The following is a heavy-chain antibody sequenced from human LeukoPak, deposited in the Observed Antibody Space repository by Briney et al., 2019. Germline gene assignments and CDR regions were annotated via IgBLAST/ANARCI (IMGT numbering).Heavy chain of an antibody. CDR1: GLTFSGAW. CDR3: TTVGVYYYDH. CDR2: IRSKAYGGTT. D-gene: IGHD3-10*01. V-gene: IGHV3-15*01. J-gene: IGHJ5*02. Sequence: GGSLRLSCAASGLTFSGAWMTWVRLAPGRGLEWVGRIRSKAYGGTTDYAEPVKGRFIISRDDSENTVYLQMNSLKTEDTGDYYCTTVGVYYYDHWGQGTRVTVSS.